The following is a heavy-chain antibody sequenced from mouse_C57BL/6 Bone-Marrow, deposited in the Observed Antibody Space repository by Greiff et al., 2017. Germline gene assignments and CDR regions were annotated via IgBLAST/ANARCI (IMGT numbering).Heavy chain of an antibody. CDR2: ISDGGSYT. J-gene: IGHJ1*03. Sequence: EVQLVESGGGLVKPGGSLKLSCAASGFTFSSYAMSWVRQTPEKRLEWVATISDGGSYTYYPDNVKGRFTISRDNAKNNLYLQMSHLKSEDTAMYYCARDPYGSSYHWYFDVWGTGTTVTVSS. D-gene: IGHD1-1*01. CDR1: GFTFSSYA. V-gene: IGHV5-4*01. CDR3: ARDPYGSSYHWYFDV.